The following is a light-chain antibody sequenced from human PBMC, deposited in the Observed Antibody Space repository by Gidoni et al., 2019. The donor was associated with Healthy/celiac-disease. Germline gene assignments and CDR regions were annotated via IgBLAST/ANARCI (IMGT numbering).Light chain of an antibody. V-gene: IGLV3-1*01. Sequence: SYELTQPPSLPVSPGQTASITCSGDKLGDKYACLYQQKPGQSPVLVIYQDSKRPSGIPERFSGSNSGNTATLTISGTQAMDEADYYCQAWDSSTNYVFGTGTKVTVL. CDR3: QAWDSSTNYV. CDR2: QDS. CDR1: KLGDKY. J-gene: IGLJ1*01.